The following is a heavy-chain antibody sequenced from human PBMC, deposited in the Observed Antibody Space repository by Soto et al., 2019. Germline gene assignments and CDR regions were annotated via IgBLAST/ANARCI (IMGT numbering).Heavy chain of an antibody. D-gene: IGHD6-6*01. CDR2: INHRGST. CDR3: ARTSRFAY. J-gene: IGHJ4*02. V-gene: IGHV4-34*01. Sequence: QVQLQQWGAGLLKPSETLSLTRAVYGGSFSGYYWSWVRQPPGKGLEWIGEINHRGSTNYNPSLKSRVPISVDTSKNQFSLKLSSVTAADAAVYYCARTSRFAYWGQGTLVTVSS. CDR1: GGSFSGYY.